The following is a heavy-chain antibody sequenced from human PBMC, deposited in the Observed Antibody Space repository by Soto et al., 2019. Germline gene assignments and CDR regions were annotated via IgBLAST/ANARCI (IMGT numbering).Heavy chain of an antibody. CDR3: ARDVRSRRYDL. CDR2: IWYDGSNK. J-gene: IGHJ5*02. CDR1: GFTFRNYG. Sequence: QVQLVESGGGVVQPGRSLRLSCAASGFTFRNYGMHWVRQAPGKGLEWLAVIWYDGSNKYYADSVKGRFTISRDNSKNKLYVEMNSLRDEDTAVYYCARDVRSRRYDLWGQGTMVIVSS. V-gene: IGHV3-33*01. D-gene: IGHD3-10*02.